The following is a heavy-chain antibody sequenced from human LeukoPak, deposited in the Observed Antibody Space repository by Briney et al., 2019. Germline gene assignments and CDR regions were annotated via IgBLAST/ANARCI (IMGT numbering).Heavy chain of an antibody. CDR3: ARRGVVVTRDAFDI. J-gene: IGHJ3*02. V-gene: IGHV4-38-2*02. Sequence: SETLSLTCTVSGYSISSGYYWGWIRPPPGKGLEWIGSIYHSGSTYYNPSLKSRVTISVDTSKNQFSLKLSSVTAADTAVYYCARRGVVVTRDAFDIWGQGTMVTVSS. CDR1: GYSISSGYY. CDR2: IYHSGST. D-gene: IGHD3-22*01.